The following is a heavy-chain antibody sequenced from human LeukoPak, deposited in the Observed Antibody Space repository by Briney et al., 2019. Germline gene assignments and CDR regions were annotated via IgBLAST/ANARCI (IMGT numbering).Heavy chain of an antibody. V-gene: IGHV3-21*01. Sequence: PGGSLRLSCDASGFSFSRYSMNWVRQAPGKGLEWVSSISSTGSYMYYADSVKGRYTISRDNAKTSMYLQVNRLRVEDTAVYYCARGSSDWFDYFDHWGQGTLVTVSS. D-gene: IGHD6-19*01. CDR3: ARGSSDWFDYFDH. J-gene: IGHJ4*02. CDR1: GFSFSRYS. CDR2: ISSTGSYM.